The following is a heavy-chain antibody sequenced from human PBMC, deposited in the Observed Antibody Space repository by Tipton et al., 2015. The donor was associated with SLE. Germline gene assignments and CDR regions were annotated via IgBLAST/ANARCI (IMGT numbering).Heavy chain of an antibody. D-gene: IGHD3-16*01. CDR2: ISHTGVT. CDR3: ARLGRRGGNWYFDL. J-gene: IGHJ2*01. Sequence: GLVKPSESLFVNCSVSGAGGSINWHYCNWVRQPPGKGLEWVGCISHTGVTYYNPSLDSRVTVSLDTSKNLISLEVTSVTAADTAVYYCARLGRRGGNWYFDLWGRGTLVTVSS. V-gene: IGHV4-59*08. CDR1: GAGGSINWHY.